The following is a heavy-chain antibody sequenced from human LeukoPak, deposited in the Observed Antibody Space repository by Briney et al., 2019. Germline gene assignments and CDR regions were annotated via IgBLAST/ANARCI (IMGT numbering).Heavy chain of an antibody. J-gene: IGHJ4*02. D-gene: IGHD6-6*01. CDR2: INHSGST. Sequence: PSETLSLTCAVYGGSSSGYYWSWIRQPPGKGLEWIGEINHSGSTNYNPSLKSRVTISVDTSKNQFSLKLSSVTAADTAVYYCATSIAARLGVYWGQGTLVTVSS. CDR3: ATSIAARLGVY. V-gene: IGHV4-34*01. CDR1: GGSSSGYY.